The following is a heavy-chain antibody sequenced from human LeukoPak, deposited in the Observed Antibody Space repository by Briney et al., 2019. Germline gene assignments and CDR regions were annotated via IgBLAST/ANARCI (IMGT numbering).Heavy chain of an antibody. CDR1: GFTFSSYD. CDR3: GKDISAGGMDV. D-gene: IGHD3-10*01. J-gene: IGHJ6*02. Sequence: PGGSLRLSCAASGFTFSSYDMHWVRQATGKGLEWVSAIGTAGDTYYPGSVKGRFTISRDNAKNSLYLQMNSLRAEDTALYYCGKDISAGGMDVWGQGTTVTVSS. V-gene: IGHV3-13*01. CDR2: IGTAGDT.